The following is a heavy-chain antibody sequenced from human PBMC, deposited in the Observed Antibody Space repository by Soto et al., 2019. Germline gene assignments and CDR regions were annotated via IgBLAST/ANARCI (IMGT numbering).Heavy chain of an antibody. Sequence: GESLKNSCKGSGYSFPTFWIGWVRQMPGKGLEWMGVIYPGDSDTRYSPSFQGQVTISADKSISTAYLQWSSLKASDTATYYCARSGRNAYYNMDVWGQGTTVTVSS. CDR3: ARSGRNAYYNMDV. V-gene: IGHV5-51*01. CDR1: GYSFPTFW. CDR2: IYPGDSDT. D-gene: IGHD1-26*01. J-gene: IGHJ6*02.